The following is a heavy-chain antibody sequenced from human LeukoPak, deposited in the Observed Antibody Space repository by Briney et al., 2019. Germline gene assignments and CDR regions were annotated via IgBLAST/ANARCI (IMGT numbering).Heavy chain of an antibody. J-gene: IGHJ4*02. CDR1: GGSISSYY. Sequence: SETLSLTCTVSGGSISSYYWSWIRQPPGKGLEWIGYIYYSGSTSYNPSLKSRVTISVDTSKNQFSLKLSSVTAADTAVYYCARVDPDSSSTLEVFDYWGQGTLVTVSS. CDR3: ARVDPDSSSTLEVFDY. V-gene: IGHV4-59*01. CDR2: IYYSGST. D-gene: IGHD6-6*01.